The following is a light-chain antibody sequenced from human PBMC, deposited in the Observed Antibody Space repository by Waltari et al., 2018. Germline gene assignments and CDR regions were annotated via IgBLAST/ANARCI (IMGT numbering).Light chain of an antibody. CDR2: DAS. V-gene: IGKV1-33*01. J-gene: IGKJ2*01. Sequence: DIQMTQSPSSQSASVGDRVTITCQASQDIRTYLNWYQQKPGKAPKLLIYDASNLGTEAQSRLRGSRSVTDFTLTITNLQPEDSATYYCQQIDNVPHTFGQGTKLEI. CDR3: QQIDNVPHT. CDR1: QDIRTY.